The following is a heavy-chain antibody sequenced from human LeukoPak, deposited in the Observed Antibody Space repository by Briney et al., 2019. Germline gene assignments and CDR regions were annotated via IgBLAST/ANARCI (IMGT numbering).Heavy chain of an antibody. CDR3: ASLDGGSGNAVDI. D-gene: IGHD3-10*01. J-gene: IGHJ3*02. Sequence: GGSPRLSCAASGFTFSSYGMHWVRQAPGKGLEWVAVIWYDGSNKYYADSVKGRFTISRDNSKNTLYLQKNSLRAEDTAVYYCASLDGGSGNAVDIWGQGTMVTVSS. CDR1: GFTFSSYG. CDR2: IWYDGSNK. V-gene: IGHV3-33*01.